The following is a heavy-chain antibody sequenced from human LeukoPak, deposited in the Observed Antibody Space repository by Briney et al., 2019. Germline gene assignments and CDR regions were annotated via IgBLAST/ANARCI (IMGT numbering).Heavy chain of an antibody. J-gene: IGHJ4*02. V-gene: IGHV4-39*01. CDR1: GGSISSSDYY. Sequence: SETLSLTCTVSGGSISSSDYYWVWIRQSPGKGLEWIGSIYYSGSTYYNPSLKSRVTISVDTSKNQFSLKLSSVTAADTAVYYCARRFLDYDFWSGYTAFDYWGQGTLVTVSS. D-gene: IGHD3-3*01. CDR2: IYYSGST. CDR3: ARRFLDYDFWSGYTAFDY.